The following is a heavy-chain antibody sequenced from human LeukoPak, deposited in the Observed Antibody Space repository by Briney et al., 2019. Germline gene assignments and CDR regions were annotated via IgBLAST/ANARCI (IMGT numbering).Heavy chain of an antibody. J-gene: IGHJ6*03. Sequence: GASVTVSFTASGYTFTVYYMHWVRQAPGQGPEWMGWINPNSGGTNYAQKFQGRVTMTRDTSISTAYMELSRLRSDDTAVYYCARSQVGMDVWGKGTTVTVSS. D-gene: IGHD2-15*01. CDR1: GYTFTVYY. CDR3: ARSQVGMDV. CDR2: INPNSGGT. V-gene: IGHV1-2*02.